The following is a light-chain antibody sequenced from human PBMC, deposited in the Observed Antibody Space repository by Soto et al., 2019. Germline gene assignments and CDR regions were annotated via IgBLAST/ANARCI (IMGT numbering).Light chain of an antibody. V-gene: IGKV1-5*03. CDR3: QQYNSYAWT. CDR1: QSISSW. Sequence: DIQMTQSPSTLSASVGDRVTITCRASQSISSWLAWYQQKPGKAPKLLIYKASSLESGIPSRFSGSGSGTEFTLTISSLQPDDCATYCCQQYNSYAWTFGQGTKVDIK. CDR2: KAS. J-gene: IGKJ1*01.